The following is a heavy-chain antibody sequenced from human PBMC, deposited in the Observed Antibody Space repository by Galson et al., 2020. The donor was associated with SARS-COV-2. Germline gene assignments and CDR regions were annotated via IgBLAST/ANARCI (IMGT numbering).Heavy chain of an antibody. J-gene: IGHJ4*02. CDR1: GFTFSSYA. V-gene: IGHV3-30*04. Sequence: GSLRLSCAASGFTFSSYAMHWVRQAPGKGLEWVAVISYDGSNKYYADSVKGRFTISRDNSKNTLYLQMNSLRAEDTAVYYCASTRNRSSSAYWGQGTLVTVSS. CDR2: ISYDGSNK. D-gene: IGHD6-6*01. CDR3: ASTRNRSSSAY.